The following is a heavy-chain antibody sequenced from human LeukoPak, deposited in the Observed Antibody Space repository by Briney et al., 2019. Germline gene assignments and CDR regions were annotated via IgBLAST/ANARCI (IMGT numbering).Heavy chain of an antibody. CDR3: ARTRDGYNNYDY. CDR1: GYTFTGYY. V-gene: IGHV1-2*06. CDR2: INPNSGGT. J-gene: IGHJ4*02. Sequence: ASVKVSCKASGYTFTGYYMHWVRQAPGQGLEWMGRINPNSGGTNYAQKFQGRVTMTRDTSISTAYMELTSLRSDDTAVYCCARTRDGYNNYDYWGQGTLVTVSS. D-gene: IGHD5-24*01.